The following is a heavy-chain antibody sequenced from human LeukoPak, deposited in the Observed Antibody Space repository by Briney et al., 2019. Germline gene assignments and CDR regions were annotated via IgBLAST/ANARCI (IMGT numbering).Heavy chain of an antibody. J-gene: IGHJ3*02. CDR2: ISGSSGNT. CDR3: AKDAPYYYDSSGYGGAFDI. D-gene: IGHD3-22*01. CDR1: GFTFSSYA. Sequence: GGTLRLPCAASGFTFSSYAMTWVRQAPGKGLEWVSTISGSSGNTYYADSVKGRFTISRDNSKNTLYLQINSLRAEDTAVYYCAKDAPYYYDSSGYGGAFDIWGQGTMVTVSS. V-gene: IGHV3-23*01.